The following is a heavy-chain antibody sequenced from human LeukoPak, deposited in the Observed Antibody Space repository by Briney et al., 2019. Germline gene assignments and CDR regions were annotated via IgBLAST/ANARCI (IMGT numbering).Heavy chain of an antibody. CDR2: INAGNGNT. V-gene: IGHV1-3*01. Sequence: GASVKVSCKASGYTFTSYAMHWVRQAPGQRLEWMGWINAGNGNTKYSQKFQGRVTITRDTSASTAYMELSSLRSEDTAVYYCARVSVREYSSSWYGAGYYYYGMDVWGQGTTVTVSS. D-gene: IGHD6-13*01. CDR3: ARVSVREYSSSWYGAGYYYYGMDV. CDR1: GYTFTSYA. J-gene: IGHJ6*02.